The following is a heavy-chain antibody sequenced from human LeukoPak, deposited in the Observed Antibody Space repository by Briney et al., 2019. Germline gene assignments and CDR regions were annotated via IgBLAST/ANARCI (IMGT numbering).Heavy chain of an antibody. J-gene: IGHJ4*02. D-gene: IGHD5-12*01. CDR3: AREGYGGYGPGTFDY. CDR2: VYYTGST. Sequence: PSETLSLSCTVSGGSISSYYWSWIRQPAGKGLEWIGNVYYTGSTNYNPSFKSRVTISVDTSKNQFSLKLSSVTAADTAVYYCAREGYGGYGPGTFDYWGQGTLVTVSS. V-gene: IGHV4-59*01. CDR1: GGSISSYY.